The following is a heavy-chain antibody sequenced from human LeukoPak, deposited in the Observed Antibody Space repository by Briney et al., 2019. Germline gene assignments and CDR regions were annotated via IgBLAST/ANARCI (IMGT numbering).Heavy chain of an antibody. CDR3: ARGPYSNYYYYYYMDV. D-gene: IGHD4-11*01. J-gene: IGHJ6*03. Sequence: GGSLRLSCAASGFTFSSYSMNWVRQAPGKGLEWVSSISSSSSYIYYADSVKGRFTISRDNSKNTLYLQMNSLRAEDTAVYYCARGPYSNYYYYYYMDVWGKGTTVTVSS. CDR2: ISSSSSYI. CDR1: GFTFSSYS. V-gene: IGHV3-21*01.